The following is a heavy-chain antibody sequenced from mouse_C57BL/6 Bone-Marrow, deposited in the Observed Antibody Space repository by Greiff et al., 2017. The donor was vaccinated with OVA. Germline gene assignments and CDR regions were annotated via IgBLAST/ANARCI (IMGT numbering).Heavy chain of an antibody. CDR3: ARDGNYEGWYFDV. D-gene: IGHD2-1*01. CDR2: IHPTSGST. CDR1: GYTFTSYW. J-gene: IGHJ1*03. V-gene: IGHV1-64*01. Sequence: VQLQQPGAELVKPGASVKLSCKASGYTFTSYWMHWVKQRPGQGLEWIGMIHPTSGSTNYNEKFKSKATLTVDKSSSTAYMQLSSLTSEDSAVYYCARDGNYEGWYFDVWGTGTTVTVSS.